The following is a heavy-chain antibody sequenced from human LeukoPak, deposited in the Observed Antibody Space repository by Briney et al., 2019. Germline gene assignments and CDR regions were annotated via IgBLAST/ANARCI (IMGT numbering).Heavy chain of an antibody. Sequence: GCSLRLSCAASGFSLSGATMHWVRQASWKGLEGVGHIRSRAHNYAGAYAAWVKGRFTIAGDDSKNTANLQMNSLKTEETDLYYCSRHEAMPGDYWGQGTLATVS. CDR1: GFSLSGAT. D-gene: IGHD2-2*01. V-gene: IGHV3-73*01. J-gene: IGHJ4*02. CDR3: SRHEAMPGDY. CDR2: IRSRAHNYAG.